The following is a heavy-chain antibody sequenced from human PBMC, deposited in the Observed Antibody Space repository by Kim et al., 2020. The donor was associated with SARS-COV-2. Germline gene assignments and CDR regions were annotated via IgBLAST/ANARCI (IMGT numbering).Heavy chain of an antibody. Sequence: GGSLRLSCAASGFTVSSNYMSWVRQAPGKGLEWVSVIYSGGSTYYADSVKGRFTISRDNSKNTLYLQMNSLRAEDTAVYYCAREMSSRVGAFDIWGQGTMVTVSS. J-gene: IGHJ3*02. CDR3: AREMSSRVGAFDI. CDR1: GFTVSSNY. D-gene: IGHD2-15*01. CDR2: IYSGGST. V-gene: IGHV3-66*01.